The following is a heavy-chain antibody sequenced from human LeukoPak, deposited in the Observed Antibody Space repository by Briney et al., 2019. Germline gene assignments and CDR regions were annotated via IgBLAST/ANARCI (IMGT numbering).Heavy chain of an antibody. D-gene: IGHD4-17*01. V-gene: IGHV3-48*03. Sequence: GGSLRLSCAASGFTFSSYQMHWVRQAPGKGLEWVSYISPSGPTIYYADSAKGRFTISRDNAKNSLYLQMNSLRAEDTAVYYCARDPPPSTTPWVDWGQGTPVTVSS. CDR1: GFTFSSYQ. J-gene: IGHJ4*02. CDR2: ISPSGPTI. CDR3: ARDPPPSTTPWVD.